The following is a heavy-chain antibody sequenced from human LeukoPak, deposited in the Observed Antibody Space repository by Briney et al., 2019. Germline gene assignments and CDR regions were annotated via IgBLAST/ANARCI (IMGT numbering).Heavy chain of an antibody. CDR2: ISYAGSNK. J-gene: IGHJ4*02. CDR3: TTDLDYYDN. Sequence: GRSLRLSCAPSGFTFSSYAVHWVRQAPGKGLEWVAVISYAGSNKFYADSVRGRVTISRDNSKNTLYLQMNSLKTEDTAVYYCTTDLDYYDNWGQGTLVTVSS. CDR1: GFTFSSYA. V-gene: IGHV3-30-3*01.